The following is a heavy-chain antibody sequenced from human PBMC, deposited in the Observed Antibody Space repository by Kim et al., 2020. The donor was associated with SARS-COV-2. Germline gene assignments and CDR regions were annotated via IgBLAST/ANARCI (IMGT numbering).Heavy chain of an antibody. CDR2: INPNSGGT. D-gene: IGHD2-8*02. Sequence: ASVKVSCKASGYTFTGYYMHWVRQAPGQGLEWMGRINPNSGGTNYAQKFQGRVTMTRDTSISTAYMELSRLRSDDTAVYYCARDSSHWSLFYMDVWGKGTTVTVSS. CDR3: ARDSSHWSLFYMDV. J-gene: IGHJ6*03. CDR1: GYTFTGYY. V-gene: IGHV1-2*06.